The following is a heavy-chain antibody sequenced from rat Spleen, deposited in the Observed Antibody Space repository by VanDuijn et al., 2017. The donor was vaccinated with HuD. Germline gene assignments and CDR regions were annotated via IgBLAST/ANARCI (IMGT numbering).Heavy chain of an antibody. D-gene: IGHD1-9*01. CDR3: TRREAYYGYNDY. V-gene: IGHV5-31*01. CDR1: GLTFNNYW. CDR2: ITNTGFST. Sequence: EVQLVESGGGLVQPGKSLKLSCVASGLTFNNYWMTWIRQAPGKGLEWIASITNTGFSTYYPDSVKGRFTISRDNAKSTLYLQMNSLRSEDTATYYCTRREAYYGYNDYWGQGVMVTVSS. J-gene: IGHJ2*01.